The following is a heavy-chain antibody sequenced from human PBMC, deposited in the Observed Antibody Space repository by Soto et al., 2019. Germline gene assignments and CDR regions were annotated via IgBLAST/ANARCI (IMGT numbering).Heavy chain of an antibody. Sequence: PGGSLRLSCAASGFTFSSYGMHWVRQAPGKGLEWVAVIWYDGSNKYYADSVKGRFTISRDNSKNTLYLQMNSLRAEDTAVYYCASWKQLGSLEEVVYYWGQGTLVTVSS. CDR2: IWYDGSNK. J-gene: IGHJ4*02. V-gene: IGHV3-33*01. D-gene: IGHD6-6*01. CDR3: ASWKQLGSLEEVVYY. CDR1: GFTFSSYG.